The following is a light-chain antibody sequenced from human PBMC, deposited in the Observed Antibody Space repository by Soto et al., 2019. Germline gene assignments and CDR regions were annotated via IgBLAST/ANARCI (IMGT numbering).Light chain of an antibody. CDR1: QSISSSY. V-gene: IGKV3-20*01. CDR3: QHYGNSSQT. CDR2: DPS. Sequence: ETVLTQSPSTLSSSAGERATLSCRASQSISSSYVAWYQKKPGQAPSLLIYDPSSRATGIPDRFSGSGSGADFTLTISRLEPEDLAVYYCQHYGNSSQTFGQGTKLEIK. J-gene: IGKJ2*01.